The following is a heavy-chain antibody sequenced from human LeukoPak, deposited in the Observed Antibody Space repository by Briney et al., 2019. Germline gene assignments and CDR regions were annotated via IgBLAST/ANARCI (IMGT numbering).Heavy chain of an antibody. V-gene: IGHV4-34*01. D-gene: IGHD6-19*01. CDR2: INHSGST. CDR3: ARGSIAVAAARLGFQH. CDR1: GGSVSGYY. Sequence: SETLSLTCAVYGGSVSGYYWSWIRQPPGKGLEWIGEINHSGSTNYNPSLKSRVTISVDTSKNQFSLKLSSVTAADTAVYYCARGSIAVAAARLGFQHWGQGTLVTVSS. J-gene: IGHJ1*01.